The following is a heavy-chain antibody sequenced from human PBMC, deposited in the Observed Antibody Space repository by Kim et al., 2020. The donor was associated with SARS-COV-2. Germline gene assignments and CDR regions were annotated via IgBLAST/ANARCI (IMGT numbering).Heavy chain of an antibody. Sequence: GGSLRLSCAASGFTFSSYGMHWVRQAPGKGLEWVAVIWYDGSNKYYADSVKGRFTISRDNSKNTLYLQMNSLRAEDTAVYYCARSSSGWYSPFDYWGQGTLVTVSS. V-gene: IGHV3-33*01. CDR3: ARSSSGWYSPFDY. CDR1: GFTFSSYG. D-gene: IGHD6-13*01. CDR2: IWYDGSNK. J-gene: IGHJ4*02.